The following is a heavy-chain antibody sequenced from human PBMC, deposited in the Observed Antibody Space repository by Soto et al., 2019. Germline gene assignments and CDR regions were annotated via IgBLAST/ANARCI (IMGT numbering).Heavy chain of an antibody. J-gene: IGHJ4*02. D-gene: IGHD4-17*01. Sequence: SETLSLTCTVSGGSISSGGYFWSWIRQHPGKGLEWIGYIYDSGRIYYNPSLKSRVTISLDTSKNQFSLKLSSVTAADTAVYYCARVFGPGWPMVTKKGLYFDYWGQGTLVTVSS. V-gene: IGHV4-31*03. CDR1: GGSISSGGYF. CDR2: IYDSGRI. CDR3: ARVFGPGWPMVTKKGLYFDY.